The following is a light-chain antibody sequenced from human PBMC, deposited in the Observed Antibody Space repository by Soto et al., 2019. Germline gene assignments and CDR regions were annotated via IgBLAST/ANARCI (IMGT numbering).Light chain of an antibody. CDR2: AAS. Sequence: DIQMTQSPSSLSASVGDRATITCRASQRISSYLNWYQQKPGKAPKLLIYAASNLQSGVPSRFTGSGSGTDFTLTISCLQSEDFATYYCQQYYSYPPTFGQGTKADIK. CDR1: QRISSY. J-gene: IGKJ1*01. CDR3: QQYYSYPPT. V-gene: IGKV1-39*01.